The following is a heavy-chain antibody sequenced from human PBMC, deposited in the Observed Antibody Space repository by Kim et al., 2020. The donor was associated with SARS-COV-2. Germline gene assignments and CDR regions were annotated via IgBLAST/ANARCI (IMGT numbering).Heavy chain of an antibody. Sequence: SETLSLTCTVPGGSISSSTYYWGWIRQPPGKGLEWIGSIYYSGSTYYNPSLKSRVTISVDTSKNQFSLKLSSVTAADTAVYYCARQRIVEGYYMDVWGKGTTVTVSS. CDR3: ARQRIVEGYYMDV. J-gene: IGHJ6*03. D-gene: IGHD2-15*01. CDR1: GGSISSSTYY. V-gene: IGHV4-39*01. CDR2: IYYSGST.